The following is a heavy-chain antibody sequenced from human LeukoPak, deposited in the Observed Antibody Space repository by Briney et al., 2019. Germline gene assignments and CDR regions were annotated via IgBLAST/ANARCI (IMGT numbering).Heavy chain of an antibody. CDR3: ARGTGTTAYFDY. CDR2: ISSSSSYT. D-gene: IGHD1-1*01. V-gene: IGHV3-11*06. CDR1: GFTFSDYY. J-gene: IGHJ4*02. Sequence: PGGSLRLSCAASGFTFSDYYMSWIRQAPGKGVEWVSYISSSSSYTKYADCVKGRFTISRDNAKNSLYLQVNSLRAEDTAVYYCARGTGTTAYFDYWGQGTLVTVSS.